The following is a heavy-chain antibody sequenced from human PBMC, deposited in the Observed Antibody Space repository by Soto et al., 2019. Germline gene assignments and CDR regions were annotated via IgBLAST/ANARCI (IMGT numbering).Heavy chain of an antibody. V-gene: IGHV4-4*02. CDR3: ARKAWVRFDY. Sequence: PSETLYLTCAVSGDSISSSVWWTWVRQPPGKGLEWIGEVFHTGNTNYNPSLKSRVTMSVDKSTNEFSLKVTSVTAADTAIYYCARKAWVRFDYWGQGALATVSS. CDR2: VFHTGNT. CDR1: GDSISSSVW. J-gene: IGHJ4*02. D-gene: IGHD7-27*01.